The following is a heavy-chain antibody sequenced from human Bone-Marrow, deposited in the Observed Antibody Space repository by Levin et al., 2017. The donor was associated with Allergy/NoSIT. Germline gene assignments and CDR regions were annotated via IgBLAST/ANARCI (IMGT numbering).Heavy chain of an antibody. V-gene: IGHV3-23*01. CDR3: AKGLDSGSPYRAFDM. CDR1: GFTFSSYT. J-gene: IGHJ3*02. Sequence: GGSLRLSCAASGFTFSSYTMTWVRQAPGKGLEWVSAMRYTGDTTYYADSVKGRSTISRDSSKDTLLLQMNSLRAEDTAVYYCAKGLDSGSPYRAFDMWGQGTMVTVSS. CDR2: MRYTGDTT. D-gene: IGHD1-26*01.